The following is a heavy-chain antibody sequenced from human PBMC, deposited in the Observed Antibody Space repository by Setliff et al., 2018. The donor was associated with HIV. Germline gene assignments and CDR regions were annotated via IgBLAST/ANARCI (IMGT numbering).Heavy chain of an antibody. V-gene: IGHV4-4*02. CDR1: GDSINTPHC. CDR2: VCQRGGI. Sequence: KASETLSLTCAVSGDSINTPHCWSWVRQSLEKGLEWMGEVCQRGGINYIPFLWSRASISIYKPRNYFSHEMASITASDTAVYFCERNHEWALGTWGQGLLVTVSS. J-gene: IGHJ5*02. CDR3: ERNHEWALGT. D-gene: IGHD1-26*01.